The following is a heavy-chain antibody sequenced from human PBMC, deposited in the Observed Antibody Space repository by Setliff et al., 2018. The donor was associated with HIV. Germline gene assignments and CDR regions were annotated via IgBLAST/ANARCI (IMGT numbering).Heavy chain of an antibody. CDR1: GYTFTSYA. CDR3: ARMATVYYYYMDV. V-gene: IGHV7-4-1*02. Sequence: GASVKVSCKASGYTFTSYAMNWVRQAPGQGLEWMGWINTDTGNPTYAQGFTGRFVFSLDTSVSTAYLQISSLKAEDTAVYYCARMATVYYYYMDVWGKGTTVTVSS. J-gene: IGHJ6*03. D-gene: IGHD4-4*01. CDR2: INTDTGNP.